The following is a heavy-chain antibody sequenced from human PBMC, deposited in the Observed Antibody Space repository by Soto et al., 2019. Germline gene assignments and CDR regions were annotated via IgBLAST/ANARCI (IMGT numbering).Heavy chain of an antibody. V-gene: IGHV4-59*01. D-gene: IGHD3-9*01. J-gene: IGHJ3*02. Sequence: SETLSLTCTVSGGSISSYYWSWIRQPPGKGLEWIGYIYYSGSTNYNPSLKSRVTISVDTSKNQFSLKLSSVTAADTAVYYCASILSSLDAFDIWGQGTMVTVSS. CDR2: IYYSGST. CDR1: GGSISSYY. CDR3: ASILSSLDAFDI.